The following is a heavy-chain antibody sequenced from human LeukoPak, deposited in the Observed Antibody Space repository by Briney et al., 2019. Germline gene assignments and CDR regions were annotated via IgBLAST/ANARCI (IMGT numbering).Heavy chain of an antibody. V-gene: IGHV3-48*01. D-gene: IGHD3-22*01. J-gene: IGHJ4*02. CDR1: GFTFSSYS. Sequence: GGSLRLSCAASGFTFSSYSMNWVRQAPGKGLEWVSYISSSSSTIYYADSAKGRFTISRDNAKNSLYLQMNGLRAEDTAVYYCARGYYDSSGYYWFLAGRGPTDYWGQGTLVTVSS. CDR3: ARGYYDSSGYYWFLAGRGPTDY. CDR2: ISSSSSTI.